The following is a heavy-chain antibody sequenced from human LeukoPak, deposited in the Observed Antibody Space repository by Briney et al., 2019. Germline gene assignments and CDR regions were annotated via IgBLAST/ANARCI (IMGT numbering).Heavy chain of an antibody. Sequence: GGSLRLSCAASGFTFSSYAMHWVRQAPGKGLEWVAVIWYDGSNKYYADSVKGRFTISRDNSKNTLYLQMNSLRAEDTAVYYCARDRRGYDLGPCFDYCGQGTLVTVSS. CDR2: IWYDGSNK. J-gene: IGHJ4*02. CDR1: GFTFSSYA. D-gene: IGHD5-12*01. CDR3: ARDRRGYDLGPCFDY. V-gene: IGHV3-33*01.